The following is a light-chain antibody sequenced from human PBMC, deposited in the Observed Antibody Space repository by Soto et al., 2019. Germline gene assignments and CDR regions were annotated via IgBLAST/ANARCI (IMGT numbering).Light chain of an antibody. CDR3: QQFGSSPWT. CDR2: GAS. CDR1: QSVRSTY. J-gene: IGKJ1*01. V-gene: IGKV3-20*01. Sequence: EIVLTQSPGTLSLSPGERATLSCRASQSVRSTYLSWYQQRPGQAPRLLIYGASNRASGIPDRFSGGGSGTEFIFTISRLEPEDFAVYYCQQFGSSPWTFGQGTKVEF.